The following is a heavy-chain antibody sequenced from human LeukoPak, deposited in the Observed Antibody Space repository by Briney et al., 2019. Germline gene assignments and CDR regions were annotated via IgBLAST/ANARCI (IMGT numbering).Heavy chain of an antibody. Sequence: ASEKVSCKASGGSCSSYAIGWVRQAAGQGLEWMGGTIPIFGTANYAQKFQGRVTITADESTSPAYMELSSLGSEDTVVDYCARDLEGYYDSSGYYQFDYWGQGTLVTVSS. CDR2: TIPIFGTA. CDR1: GGSCSSYA. D-gene: IGHD3-22*01. CDR3: ARDLEGYYDSSGYYQFDY. V-gene: IGHV1-69*13. J-gene: IGHJ4*02.